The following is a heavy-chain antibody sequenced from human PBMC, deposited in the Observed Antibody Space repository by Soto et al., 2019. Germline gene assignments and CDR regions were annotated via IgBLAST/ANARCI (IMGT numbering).Heavy chain of an antibody. V-gene: IGHV4-59*01. CDR1: GGSISVYY. CDR2: IYDSGSP. J-gene: IGHJ4*02. Sequence: PSETLSLTCTISGGSISVYYWSWIRQPPGQALEWRGCIYDSGSPYYNPSLRRRVIISADTSQNQISLKLASATAADTEVYYCARGGGSRLPRYSGRGTLVTVSS. CDR3: ARGGGSRLPRY. D-gene: IGHD3-16*01.